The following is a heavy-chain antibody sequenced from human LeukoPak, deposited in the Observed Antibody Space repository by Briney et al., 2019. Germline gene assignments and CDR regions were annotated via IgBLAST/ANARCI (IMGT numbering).Heavy chain of an antibody. V-gene: IGHV3-23*01. Sequence: PGGCLRLSCGASVFTLSRYALFCVPDASGKGRVGVYATSSSDAGTYCADSVKGRFTISRDNSKTTLYLQMNSLRAEDTAVYFCAKDDDVTGTNWGLILDAFDIWGQGTMVSVSS. CDR3: AKDDDVTGTNWGLILDAFDI. J-gene: IGHJ3*02. D-gene: IGHD1-20*01. CDR1: VFTLSRYA. CDR2: TSSSDAGT.